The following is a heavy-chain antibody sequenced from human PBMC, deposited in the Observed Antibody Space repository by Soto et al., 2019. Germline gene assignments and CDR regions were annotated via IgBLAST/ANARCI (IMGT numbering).Heavy chain of an antibody. D-gene: IGHD6-13*01. CDR3: ARWHSSSWRETDYYYYGMDV. J-gene: IGHJ6*02. CDR2: IYYSGST. CDR1: GGSISSGGYY. V-gene: IGHV4-31*03. Sequence: PSETLSLTCTVSGGSISSGGYYWSWIRQHPGKGLEWIGYIYYSGSTYYNPSLKSRVTISVDTSKNQFSLKLSSVTAADTAVYYCARWHSSSWRETDYYYYGMDVWGQGTTVTVSS.